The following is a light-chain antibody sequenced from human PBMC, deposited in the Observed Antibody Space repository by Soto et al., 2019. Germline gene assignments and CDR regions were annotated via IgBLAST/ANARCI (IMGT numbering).Light chain of an antibody. J-gene: IGKJ1*01. CDR2: DTS. Sequence: IQMTQSPSTLSASVGDRVTITCRASQSVSDWLAWYQQKPGNPPKLLIYDTSRLESAVPSRFSASGSGTDFTLTISSLQPEDFATYYCLQDYNYPRTLGQGTKVDIK. CDR3: LQDYNYPRT. V-gene: IGKV1-5*01. CDR1: QSVSDW.